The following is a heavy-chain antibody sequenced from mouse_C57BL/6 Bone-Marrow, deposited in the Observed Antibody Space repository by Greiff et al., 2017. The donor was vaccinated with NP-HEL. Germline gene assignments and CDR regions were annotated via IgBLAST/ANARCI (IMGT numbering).Heavy chain of an antibody. CDR1: GFSLSTFGMG. J-gene: IGHJ3*01. D-gene: IGHD2-13*01. CDR3: ARMGDCSFAD. Sequence: QVTLKVSGPGILQPSQTLSLTCSFSGFSLSTFGMGVGWIRQPSGKGLEWLAHIWWVDDQYCNPALLGRLTISQDTSKNQVVLKFANVDTADTATYYCARMGDCSFADWGQGTLVTVSA. CDR2: IWWVDDQ. V-gene: IGHV8-8*01.